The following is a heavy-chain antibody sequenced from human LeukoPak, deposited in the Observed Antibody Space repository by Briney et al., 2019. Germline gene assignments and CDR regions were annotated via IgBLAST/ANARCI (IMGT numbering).Heavy chain of an antibody. CDR1: GYSISSGYY. Sequence: SETLSLTCAVSGYSISSGYYWGWIRQPPGKGLEWIGSIYHSGSTYYNPSLKSRVTISVDTSKNQFSLKLSSVTAADTAVYYCARVLLAGTNGEWPFDYWGQGTLVTVSS. J-gene: IGHJ4*02. CDR3: ARVLLAGTNGEWPFDY. V-gene: IGHV4-38-2*01. D-gene: IGHD6-19*01. CDR2: IYHSGST.